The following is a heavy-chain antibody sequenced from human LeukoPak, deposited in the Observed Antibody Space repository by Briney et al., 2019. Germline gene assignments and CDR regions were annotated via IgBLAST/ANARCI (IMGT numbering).Heavy chain of an antibody. CDR2: ISSSSSYI. CDR3: ARYSSSSGSYYYYMDV. Sequence: ASETLSLTCTVSGYSISSGYYWGWIRQPPGKGLEWVSSISSSSSYIYYADSVKGRFTISRDNAKNSLYLQMNSLRAEDTAVYYCARYSSSSGSYYYYMDVWGKGTTVTVSS. J-gene: IGHJ6*03. D-gene: IGHD6-6*01. V-gene: IGHV3-21*01. CDR1: GYSISSGYY.